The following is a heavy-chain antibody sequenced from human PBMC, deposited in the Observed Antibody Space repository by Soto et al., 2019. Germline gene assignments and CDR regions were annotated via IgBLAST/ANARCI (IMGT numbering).Heavy chain of an antibody. CDR2: ISSYNGDT. V-gene: IGHV1-18*01. CDR1: GYTFTRSG. Sequence: ASVKVSCKASGYTFTRSGISWVRQAPGQGPEWMGRISSYNGDTNYAQTFQGRVTMTTDTSTSTVYMELRSLRSDDTAVYYCAREGVAPYYYYGMDVWGQGTPVTVSS. J-gene: IGHJ6*02. D-gene: IGHD5-12*01. CDR3: AREGVAPYYYYGMDV.